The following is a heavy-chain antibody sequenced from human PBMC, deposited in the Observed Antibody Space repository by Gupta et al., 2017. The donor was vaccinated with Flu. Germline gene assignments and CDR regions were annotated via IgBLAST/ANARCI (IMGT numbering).Heavy chain of an antibody. CDR1: GFTFGSYG. CDR3: AKDGPCTASCPYYCYYMDV. Sequence: QMPIVESGVGVVPLGTSLRLSCAASGFTFGSYGMHWVRQAPGKGLEWVADIASDGSHKDYAESVSGRVTISRDNSKNTLSLEMDSLIVEDTAVYYCAKDGPCTASCPYYCYYMDVWGKGTTVTVSS. J-gene: IGHJ6*03. V-gene: IGHV3-30*18. CDR2: IASDGSHK. D-gene: IGHD2-2*01.